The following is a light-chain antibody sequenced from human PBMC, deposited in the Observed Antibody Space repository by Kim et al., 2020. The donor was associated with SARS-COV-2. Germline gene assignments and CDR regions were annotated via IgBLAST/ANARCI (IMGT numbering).Light chain of an antibody. CDR3: QQYGSSYT. J-gene: IGKJ2*01. CDR2: GAS. V-gene: IGKV3-20*01. CDR1: QSGSSSY. Sequence: SLSPGERAALSCRASQSGSSSYLAWYQQKPGQAPRLLIYGASSRATGIPDRFSGSGSGTDFTLTISRLEPEDFAVYYCQQYGSSYTFGQGTKLEI.